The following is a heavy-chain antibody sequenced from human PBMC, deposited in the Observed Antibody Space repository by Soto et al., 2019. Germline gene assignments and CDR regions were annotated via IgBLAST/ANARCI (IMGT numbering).Heavy chain of an antibody. CDR3: ARGTAVGEPGALTYYFGMDV. D-gene: IGHD1-26*01. Sequence: QVQLVQSGAEVKKPGASVQVSCRASGYSFISYYIHWVRQAPGQGLELMGLINPSGGSTRYAQNVQGKFTMTRDTSTTTSYMEMDTLRSEDTAVYYCARGTAVGEPGALTYYFGMDVWGQGTTVIVSS. CDR2: INPSGGST. V-gene: IGHV1-46*01. CDR1: GYSFISYY. J-gene: IGHJ6*02.